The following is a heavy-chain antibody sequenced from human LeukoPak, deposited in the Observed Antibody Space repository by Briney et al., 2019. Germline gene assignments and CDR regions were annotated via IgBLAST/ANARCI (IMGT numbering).Heavy chain of an antibody. V-gene: IGHV4-34*01. CDR1: GGSFSGYY. CDR3: ARVMGYYDQFGY. Sequence: PSETLSLTCAVYGGSFSGYYWSWIRQPPGKGLEWIGEINHSGSTNYNPSLKSRVTISVDTSKNQFSLKLSSVTAADTAVYYCARVMGYYDQFGYWGQGTLVTVSS. D-gene: IGHD3-22*01. CDR2: INHSGST. J-gene: IGHJ4*02.